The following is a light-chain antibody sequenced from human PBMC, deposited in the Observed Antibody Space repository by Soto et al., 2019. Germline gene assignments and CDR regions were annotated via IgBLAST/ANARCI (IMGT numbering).Light chain of an antibody. Sequence: DIQMTQSPSTLSASVGDRVTITCRASQSTTNWVAWYQQKPGKAPKLLIYDASSLESGVPSRFSGSGSGTEFSLTISRVQADDFASYYCQQYNSFSTFGQGTKLEIK. CDR2: DAS. CDR3: QQYNSFST. J-gene: IGKJ2*01. V-gene: IGKV1-5*01. CDR1: QSTTNW.